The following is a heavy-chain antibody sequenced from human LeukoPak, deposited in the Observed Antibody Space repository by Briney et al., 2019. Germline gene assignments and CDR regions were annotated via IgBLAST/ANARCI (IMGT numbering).Heavy chain of an antibody. D-gene: IGHD5-12*01. J-gene: IGHJ4*02. CDR2: ISAYNGNT. CDR3: ARDGGIVALDY. Sequence: ASVKVSCKASGYTFTSYGISWVRQAPGQGLEWMGWISAYNGNTNYAQKLQGRVTMTTDTSTSTVYMELSSLRSEDTAVYYCARDGGIVALDYWGQGTLVTVSS. V-gene: IGHV1-18*01. CDR1: GYTFTSYG.